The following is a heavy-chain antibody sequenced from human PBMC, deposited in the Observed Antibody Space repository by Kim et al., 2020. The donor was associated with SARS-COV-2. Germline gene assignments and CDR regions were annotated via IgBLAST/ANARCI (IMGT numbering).Heavy chain of an antibody. Sequence: SETLSLTCTVSGGSISSYYWSWIRQPPGKGLEWIGYIYYSGSTNYNPSLKSRVTISVDTSKNQFSLKLSSVTAADTAVYYCARDQSGSYPYFDYWGQGTLVTVSS. CDR3: ARDQSGSYPYFDY. D-gene: IGHD1-26*01. V-gene: IGHV4-59*01. CDR2: IYYSGST. CDR1: GGSISSYY. J-gene: IGHJ4*02.